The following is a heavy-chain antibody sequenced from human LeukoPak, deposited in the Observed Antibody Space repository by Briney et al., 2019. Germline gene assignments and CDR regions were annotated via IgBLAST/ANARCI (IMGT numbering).Heavy chain of an antibody. CDR2: ISGSGSST. V-gene: IGHV3-23*01. Sequence: ARSMRLSCAASGFTFSSYAMSWDRQAQRKGLEWDSAISGSGSSTYYADSVKGRFTISRDNSKNTLYLQMNSLRAEDTAVYYCAKGGYSYGYGYFDYWGQGTLVTVSS. CDR3: AKGGYSYGYGYFDY. CDR1: GFTFSSYA. J-gene: IGHJ4*02. D-gene: IGHD5-18*01.